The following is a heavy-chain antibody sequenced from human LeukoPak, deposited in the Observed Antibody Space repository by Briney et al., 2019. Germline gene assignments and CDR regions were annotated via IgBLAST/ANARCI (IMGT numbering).Heavy chain of an antibody. D-gene: IGHD3-22*01. CDR2: INHSGST. Sequence: SETLSLTCAVYGGSFSGYYCSWIRQPPGQGLEWIGEINHSGSTNYNPSLKSRVTISVDTSKDQFSLKLSSVTAADTAVYYCAREGYYDSSGYQNYWGQGTLVSVSS. CDR1: GGSFSGYY. V-gene: IGHV4-34*01. CDR3: AREGYYDSSGYQNY. J-gene: IGHJ4*02.